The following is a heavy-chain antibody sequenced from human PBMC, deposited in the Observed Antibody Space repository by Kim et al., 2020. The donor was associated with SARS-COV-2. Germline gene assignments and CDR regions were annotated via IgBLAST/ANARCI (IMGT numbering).Heavy chain of an antibody. J-gene: IGHJ4*02. CDR1: GFTFSSYA. CDR3: AREGSDYGDPFDY. CDR2: ISYDGSNK. V-gene: IGHV3-30*04. Sequence: GGSLRLSCAASGFTFSSYAMHWVRQAPDKGLEWVAVISYDGSNKYYADSVKGRFTISRDNSKNTLYLQMNSLRAEDTAVYYCAREGSDYGDPFDYWGQGTLVTVSS. D-gene: IGHD4-17*01.